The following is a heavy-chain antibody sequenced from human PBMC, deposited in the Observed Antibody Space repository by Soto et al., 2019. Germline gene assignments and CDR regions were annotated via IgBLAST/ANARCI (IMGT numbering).Heavy chain of an antibody. J-gene: IGHJ3*02. Sequence: PGGSLRLSCTASGFTFSNYSMNWVRQAPGKGLEWVSSISGDSSYIYYADSVKGRFTISRDNAKNSLSLQMNSLRAEDTAVYYCARDPLRSAFDIWGQGAMVTVSS. CDR1: GFTFSNYS. CDR3: ARDPLRSAFDI. CDR2: ISGDSSYI. V-gene: IGHV3-21*01.